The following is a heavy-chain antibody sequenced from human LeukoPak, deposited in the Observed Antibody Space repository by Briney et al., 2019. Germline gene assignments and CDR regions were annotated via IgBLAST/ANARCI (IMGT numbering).Heavy chain of an antibody. V-gene: IGHV4-59*01. Sequence: SETLSLTCTISGGSISSYYWSWIRQPPGKGLEWIGYTYYTGTTNYNPSLKSRVTISVDTSKNQFSLKLSSVTAADTAVYYCAREANNMFDYWGQGTLVTVSA. D-gene: IGHD4/OR15-4a*01. CDR2: TYYTGTT. J-gene: IGHJ4*02. CDR3: AREANNMFDY. CDR1: GGSISSYY.